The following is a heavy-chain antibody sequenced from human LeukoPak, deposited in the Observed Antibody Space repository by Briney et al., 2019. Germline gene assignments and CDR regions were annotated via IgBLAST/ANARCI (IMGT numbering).Heavy chain of an antibody. J-gene: IGHJ6*03. CDR3: ARVIGYYDFWSGYSDYNYYYYYMDV. V-gene: IGHV6-1*01. Sequence: SQTLSLTCAVSGDSVSSNSAAWHWIRQSPSRVLEWLGRTYYKSKWYNDYALSVKSQITINPDTSENQFSLHLNSVTPEDTAVYYCARVIGYYDFWSGYSDYNYYYYYMDVWGKGTTVTVSS. CDR2: TYYKSKWYN. D-gene: IGHD3-3*01. CDR1: GDSVSSNSAA.